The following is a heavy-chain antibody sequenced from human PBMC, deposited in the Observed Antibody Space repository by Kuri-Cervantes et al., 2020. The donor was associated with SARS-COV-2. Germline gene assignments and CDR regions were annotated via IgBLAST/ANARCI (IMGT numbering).Heavy chain of an antibody. CDR3: ARETMYCSSTSCYPPWFDL. CDR1: GGSISSSSYY. D-gene: IGHD2-2*01. J-gene: IGHJ5*02. V-gene: IGHV4-39*02. CDR2: IYYSGST. Sequence: SETLSLTCTVSGGSISSSSYYWGWIRQPPGKGLEWIGSIYYSGSTYYNPSLKSRVTISVDTSKNQFSLKLSSVTAADTAVYYCARETMYCSSTSCYPPWFDLWGQGTLVTVSS.